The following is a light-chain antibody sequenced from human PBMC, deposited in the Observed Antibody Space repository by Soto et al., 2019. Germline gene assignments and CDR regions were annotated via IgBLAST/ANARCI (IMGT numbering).Light chain of an antibody. V-gene: IGLV2-8*01. J-gene: IGLJ2*01. CDR1: ISDVGGYNY. CDR3: SSYAGSNNLV. Sequence: QSALTQPPSASVSPGQSVTISCTGTISDVGGYNYVSWYQQHPGKAPKLMIYEVSKRPSGVPDRFSGSKSGNTASLTVSGLQAEDEADYYCSSYAGSNNLVFGGGTKLTVL. CDR2: EVS.